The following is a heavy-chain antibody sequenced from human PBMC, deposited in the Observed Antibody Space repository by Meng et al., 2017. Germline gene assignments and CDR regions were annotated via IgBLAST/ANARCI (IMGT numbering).Heavy chain of an antibody. V-gene: IGHV1-8*03. D-gene: IGHD6-19*01. CDR3: ARGPRSVAGIAHYYYGMDV. Sequence: ASVKVSCKASGGTFSSYAINWVRQATGQGLEWMGWMNPNSGNTGYAQKFQGRVTITRNTSISTAYMELSSLRSEDTAVYYCARGPRSVAGIAHYYYGMDVWGQGTTVTVSS. CDR1: GGTFSSYA. J-gene: IGHJ6*02. CDR2: MNPNSGNT.